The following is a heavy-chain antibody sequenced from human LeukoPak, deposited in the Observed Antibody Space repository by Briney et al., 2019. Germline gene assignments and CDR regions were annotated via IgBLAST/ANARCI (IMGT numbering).Heavy chain of an antibody. J-gene: IGHJ4*02. Sequence: GGSLRLSCAASGFTFSSYGMHWVRQAPGKGLEWVAFIRYDASNKYYADSVKGRFTISRDNSKNTLYLQMNSLRAEDTAVYYCAKDGPKYYFDYWDQGTLVTVSS. CDR1: GFTFSSYG. V-gene: IGHV3-30*02. CDR2: IRYDASNK. CDR3: AKDGPKYYFDY.